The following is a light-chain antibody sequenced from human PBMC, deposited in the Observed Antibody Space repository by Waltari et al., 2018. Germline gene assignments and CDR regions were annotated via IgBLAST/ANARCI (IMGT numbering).Light chain of an antibody. J-gene: IGLJ2*01. CDR3: SSYAGSNDFGV. V-gene: IGLV2-8*01. CDR2: EVN. Sequence: QSALTQPPSASGSLGQSVIISCTETSSDVGGYNYVPWYQQHPGRAPKLMIYEVNKRPSGVPDRFSGSKSGNTASLTVSGLLAEDEADYYCSSYAGSNDFGVFGAGTKLTVL. CDR1: SSDVGGYNY.